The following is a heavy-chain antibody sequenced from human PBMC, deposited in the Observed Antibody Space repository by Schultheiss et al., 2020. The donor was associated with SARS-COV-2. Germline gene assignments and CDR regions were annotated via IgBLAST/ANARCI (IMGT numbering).Heavy chain of an antibody. J-gene: IGHJ4*02. Sequence: GSLRLSCAVYGGSFSGYYWNWIRQPPEKGLEWIGYISYSGSTNYNPSLKSRVTISVDTSKNQFSLKLSSVTAADTAVYYCAREVVATGFDYWGQGTLVTVSS. CDR1: GGSFSGYY. D-gene: IGHD5-12*01. CDR3: AREVVATGFDY. V-gene: IGHV4-59*12. CDR2: ISYSGST.